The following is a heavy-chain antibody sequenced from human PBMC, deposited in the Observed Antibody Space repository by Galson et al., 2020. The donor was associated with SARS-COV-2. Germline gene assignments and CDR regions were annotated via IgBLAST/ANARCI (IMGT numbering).Heavy chain of an antibody. CDR1: GGSICSGDYY. V-gene: IGHV4-30-4*01. CDR2: AYSSGSI. CDR3: ARERGDYYDSSGYFPPRDDY. J-gene: IGHJ4*02. Sequence: SQTLSLTCTVSGGSICSGDYYWNWIRQPPGKGLEWIGYAYSSGSIYYNPSLKSRVTISVDTSENQFSLKLNSVTAADTAVYYCARERGDYYDSSGYFPPRDDYWGQGILVTVSS. D-gene: IGHD3-22*01.